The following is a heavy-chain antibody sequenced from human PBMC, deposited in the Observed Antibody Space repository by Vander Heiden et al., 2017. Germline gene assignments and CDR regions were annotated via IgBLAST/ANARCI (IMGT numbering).Heavy chain of an antibody. V-gene: IGHV3-9*01. CDR1: GFTFDDYA. CDR3: AKDVGFGELSHYFDY. D-gene: IGHD3-10*01. Sequence: EVQLVESGGGLVQPGRSLTLSCAASGFTFDDYAMHWVRQAPGKGLEWVSGISWNSGSIGYADSVKGRFTITRDNAKNSLYLQMNSLRAEDTALYYCAKDVGFGELSHYFDYWGQGTLVTVSS. J-gene: IGHJ4*02. CDR2: ISWNSGSI.